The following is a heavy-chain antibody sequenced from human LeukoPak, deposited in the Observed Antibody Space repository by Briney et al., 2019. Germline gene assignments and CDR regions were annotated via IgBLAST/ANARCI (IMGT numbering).Heavy chain of an antibody. CDR1: GFTFSSYG. CDR2: ISYDGSNK. V-gene: IGHV3-30*18. Sequence: PGGSLRLSCAASGFTFSSYGMHWVRQAPGKGLEWVAVISYDGSNKYYADSVKGRLTISRDNSKNTLYLQMNSPRAEDTAVYYCAKAPYCGGDCYSHDFQHWGQGTLVTVSS. CDR3: AKAPYCGGDCYSHDFQH. J-gene: IGHJ1*01. D-gene: IGHD2-21*02.